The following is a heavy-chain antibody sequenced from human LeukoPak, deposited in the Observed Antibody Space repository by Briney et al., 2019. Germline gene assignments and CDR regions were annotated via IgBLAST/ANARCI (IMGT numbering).Heavy chain of an antibody. D-gene: IGHD3-10*01. CDR2: IFYSGST. CDR3: ASSSSGSYYNGFDI. CDR1: GGSIRNYY. V-gene: IGHV4-59*01. Sequence: ASETLSLTCSVSGGSIRNYYWTWIRQPPGKGLEWIGYIFYSGSTNYNPSLKSRVTISLDTSKNHFSLKLNSVTAADTAVYYCASSSSGSYYNGFDIWSQGTMVTVAS. J-gene: IGHJ3*02.